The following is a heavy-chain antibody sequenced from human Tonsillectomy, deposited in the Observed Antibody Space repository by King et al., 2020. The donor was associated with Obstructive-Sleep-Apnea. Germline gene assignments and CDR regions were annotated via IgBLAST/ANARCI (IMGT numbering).Heavy chain of an antibody. D-gene: IGHD2-15*01. CDR3: ARDNVTSATLDC. CDR2: ISYSGST. J-gene: IGHJ4*02. V-gene: IGHV4-31*03. Sequence: VQLQESGPGLMKPSQTLSLTCIVSGGSISSGGYNWNWIRQHPGKGLEWIGYISYSGSTYYNPSLESRVTISVDTSKKQFSLKLSSVTAADTAVYYCARDNVTSATLDCWGQGTLVIVSS. CDR1: GGSISSGGYN.